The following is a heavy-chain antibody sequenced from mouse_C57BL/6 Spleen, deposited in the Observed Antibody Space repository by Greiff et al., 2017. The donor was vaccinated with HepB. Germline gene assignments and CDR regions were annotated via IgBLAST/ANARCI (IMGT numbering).Heavy chain of an antibody. Sequence: QVQLQQPGPELVKPGASVKLSCKASGYTFTSYWMHWVKQRPGQGLEWIGNINPSNGGTNYNEKFKSKATLTVDKASSTAYMQLSSLTSEDSAVYYCARPNYGSTFYAMDYWGQGTSVTVSS. CDR3: ARPNYGSTFYAMDY. CDR1: GYTFTSYW. D-gene: IGHD1-1*01. CDR2: INPSNGGT. J-gene: IGHJ4*01. V-gene: IGHV1-53*01.